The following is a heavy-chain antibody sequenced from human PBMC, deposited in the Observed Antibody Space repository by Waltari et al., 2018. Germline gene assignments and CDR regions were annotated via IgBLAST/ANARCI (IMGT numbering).Heavy chain of an antibody. D-gene: IGHD3-22*01. J-gene: IGHJ6*02. CDR1: GFTFSSYG. CDR3: ARDRDYYYDSSGYYAVPGMDV. Sequence: QVQLVESGGGVVQPGRSLRLSCAASGFTFSSYGMHWVRQAPGTGLEWVAVIWYDGSNKYYADSVKGRFTISRDNSKNTLYLQMSSLRAEDTAVYYCARDRDYYYDSSGYYAVPGMDVWGQGTTVTVSS. V-gene: IGHV3-33*01. CDR2: IWYDGSNK.